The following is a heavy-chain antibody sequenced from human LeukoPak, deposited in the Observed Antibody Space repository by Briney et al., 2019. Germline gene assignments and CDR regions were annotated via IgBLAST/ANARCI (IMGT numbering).Heavy chain of an antibody. V-gene: IGHV1-8*01. CDR1: GYTFTSYD. Sequence: ASVKVSCKASGYTFTSYDINWVRQATGQGLEWMGWMNPNSGNTGYAQKFQGRVTMTRNTSISTAYMELSSLRSEDTAVYYCARVLIVVVPAARLPNPKTYYYYGMDFWGQGTTVTVSS. CDR2: MNPNSGNT. D-gene: IGHD2-2*01. J-gene: IGHJ6*02. CDR3: ARVLIVVVPAARLPNPKTYYYYGMDF.